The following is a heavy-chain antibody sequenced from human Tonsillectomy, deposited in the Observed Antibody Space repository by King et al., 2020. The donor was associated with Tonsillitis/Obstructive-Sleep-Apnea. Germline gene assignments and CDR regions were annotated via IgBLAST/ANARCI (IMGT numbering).Heavy chain of an antibody. Sequence: VQLQESGPGLVKPSGTLSLTCVVSGGSMSSSNWWNWVRQPPGKGLEWIGEIYHSGSTNYSPSLKSRVTISLDKSKNQFSLKVTSVTAADTAVYYCARGGFFGSGGPDLYFDFWGQGTLVTVSS. CDR3: ARGGFFGSGGPDLYFDF. J-gene: IGHJ4*02. V-gene: IGHV4-4*02. D-gene: IGHD3-10*01. CDR1: GGSMSSSNW. CDR2: IYHSGST.